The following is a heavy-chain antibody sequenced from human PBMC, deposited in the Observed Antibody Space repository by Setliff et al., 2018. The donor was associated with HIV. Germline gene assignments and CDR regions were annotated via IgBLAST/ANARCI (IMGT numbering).Heavy chain of an antibody. CDR3: ARRSPGGGYYMDV. V-gene: IGHV4-61*02. Sequence: LSETLSLTCTVSGGSISSGNYYWSWIRQPAGKGLEWIGRIYTSGSTNYNPSLKSRVTISLDTSKNQFSLNLSSVTAADTAVYYCARRSPGGGYYMDVWGKGTTVTVSS. J-gene: IGHJ6*03. CDR2: IYTSGST. D-gene: IGHD3-16*01. CDR1: GGSISSGNYY.